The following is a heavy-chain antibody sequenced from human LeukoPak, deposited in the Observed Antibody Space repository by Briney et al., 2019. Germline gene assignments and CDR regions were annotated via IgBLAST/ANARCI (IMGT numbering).Heavy chain of an antibody. J-gene: IGHJ5*02. V-gene: IGHV4-59*01. Sequence: PSQTLSLTCTVSGGSISSYYWSWIRQPPGKGLEWIGYIYYSGSTNYNPSLKSRVTISVDTSKNQFSLKLSSVTAADTAVYYCAREGSVTNWFDPWGQGTLVTVSS. CDR2: IYYSGST. D-gene: IGHD4-17*01. CDR3: AREGSVTNWFDP. CDR1: GGSISSYY.